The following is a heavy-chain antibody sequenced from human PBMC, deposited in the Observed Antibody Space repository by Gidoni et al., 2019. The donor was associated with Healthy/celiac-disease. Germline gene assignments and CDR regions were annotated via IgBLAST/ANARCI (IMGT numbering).Heavy chain of an antibody. CDR3: ARGWDYYDSSGYYYRPYFDY. V-gene: IGHV4-30-2*01. D-gene: IGHD3-22*01. J-gene: IGHJ4*02. Sequence: QLQLQESGSGLVKPSQTPSLTCAVSGGSISSGGYSWSWIRQPPGKGLEWIGYIYHSGSTYYNPSLKSRVTISVDRSKNQFSLKLSSVTAADTAVYYCARGWDYYDSSGYYYRPYFDYWGQGTLVTVSS. CDR2: IYHSGST. CDR1: GGSISSGGYS.